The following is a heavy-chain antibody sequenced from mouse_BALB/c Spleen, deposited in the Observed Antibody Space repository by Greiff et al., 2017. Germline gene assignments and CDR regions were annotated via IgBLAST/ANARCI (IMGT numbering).Heavy chain of an antibody. CDR2: ISSGSSTI. CDR3: AFGYYAMDY. Sequence: DVQLVESGGGLVQPGGSRKLSCAASGFTFSSFGMHWVRQAPEKGLEWVAYISSGSSTIYYADTVKGRFTISRDNPKNTLFLQMTSLRSEDTAMYYCAFGYYAMDYWGQGTSVTVSS. CDR1: GFTFSSFG. V-gene: IGHV5-17*02. J-gene: IGHJ4*01.